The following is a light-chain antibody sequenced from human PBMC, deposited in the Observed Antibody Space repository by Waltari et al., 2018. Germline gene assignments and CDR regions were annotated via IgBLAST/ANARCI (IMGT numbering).Light chain of an antibody. CDR2: DVS. CDR3: SSYTSSKTYL. CDR1: ASDVGGYTL. J-gene: IGLJ1*01. V-gene: IGLV2-14*03. Sequence: HSALTQPASVSGSPGQSITLSFTGTASDVGGYTLVSWYQQHPGKVHKVIIYDVSIRPSGISSRFSASKSGNTASLTISGLQAEDEADYYCSSYTSSKTYLFGTGTKVSVL.